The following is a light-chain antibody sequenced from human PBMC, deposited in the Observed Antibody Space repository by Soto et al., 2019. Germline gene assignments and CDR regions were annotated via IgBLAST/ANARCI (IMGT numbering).Light chain of an antibody. CDR3: QQYGSPPWA. Sequence: EIVLTQSPGTLSLSPGERATLSCRASQSVTTNFLAWYQQKPGQAPRLLIYGASNRATGIPDRFSGSGSGTDFTLTISRLEPEDFAVYSCQQYGSPPWAFGQGTKVEIK. CDR2: GAS. CDR1: QSVTTNF. J-gene: IGKJ1*01. V-gene: IGKV3-20*01.